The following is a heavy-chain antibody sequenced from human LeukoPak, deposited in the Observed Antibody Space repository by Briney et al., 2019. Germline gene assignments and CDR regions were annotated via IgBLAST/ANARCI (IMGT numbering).Heavy chain of an antibody. Sequence: GGSLRLSCAASGFTFSSYWMSWVRQAPGKGLEWVANIKQDGSEKHYVDSVKGRFTISRDNAKDSVYLQMNSLRAEDTAVYYCTRGLGEHGGVSDRWGQGTLVIVS. CDR1: GFTFSSYW. CDR3: TRGLGEHGGVSDR. D-gene: IGHD3-16*01. J-gene: IGHJ5*02. V-gene: IGHV3-7*01. CDR2: IKQDGSEK.